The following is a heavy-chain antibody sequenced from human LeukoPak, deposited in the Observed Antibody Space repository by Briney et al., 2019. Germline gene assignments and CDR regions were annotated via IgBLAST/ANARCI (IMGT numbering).Heavy chain of an antibody. CDR1: GGSINGYY. D-gene: IGHD3-9*01. CDR2: IYYSGST. V-gene: IGHV4-59*01. J-gene: IGHJ5*02. Sequence: SETLSLTCTVSGGSINGYYWSWIRQPPGKGLEWIGYIYYSGSTNYNPSLKSRVTISVHTSKNQFSLKLSSVTAADTAVYYCARLTGYSSESWFDPWGQGTLVTVSS. CDR3: ARLTGYSSESWFDP.